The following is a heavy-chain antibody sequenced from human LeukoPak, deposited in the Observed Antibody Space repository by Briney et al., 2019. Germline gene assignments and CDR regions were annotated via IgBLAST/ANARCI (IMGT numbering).Heavy chain of an antibody. CDR3: AELGITMIGGV. CDR2: ISYDGSNK. D-gene: IGHD3-10*02. J-gene: IGHJ6*04. V-gene: IGHV3-30*18. Sequence: GGSLRLSCAASGFTFRTSGMSWVRQAPGKGLEWVAVISYDGSNKYYADSVKGRFTISRDNAKNSLYLQMNSLRAEDTAVYYCAELGITMIGGVWGKGTTVTISS. CDR1: GFTFRTSG.